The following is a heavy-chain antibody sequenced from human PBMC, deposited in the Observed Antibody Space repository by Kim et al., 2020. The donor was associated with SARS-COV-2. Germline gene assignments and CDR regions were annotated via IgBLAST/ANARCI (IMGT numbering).Heavy chain of an antibody. J-gene: IGHJ5*02. V-gene: IGHV3-21*01. CDR1: GFTFSSYS. D-gene: IGHD6-13*01. CDR2: ISSSSSYI. Sequence: GGSLRLSCAASGFTFSSYSMNWVRQAPGKGLEWVSSISSSSSYIYYADSVKGRFTISRDNAKNSLYLQMNSLRAEDTAVYYCARDGGVSSSWYGFTWEKGFDPWGQGTLVTVSS. CDR3: ARDGGVSSSWYGFTWEKGFDP.